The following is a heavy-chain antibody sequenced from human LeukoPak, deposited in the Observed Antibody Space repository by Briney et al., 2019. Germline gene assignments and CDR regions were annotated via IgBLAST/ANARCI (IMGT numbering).Heavy chain of an antibody. Sequence: NPSETLSLTCTVSGDSISSSYWSWIRQPAGKGLEWIGRMYSSGTIKYNPSLKSRVTMSVDTSKNQFSLKLNSVTATDTAVYYCARHPFSTSSIDYWGQGTPVTVSS. V-gene: IGHV4-4*07. CDR2: MYSSGTI. CDR3: ARHPFSTSSIDY. J-gene: IGHJ4*02. CDR1: GDSISSSY. D-gene: IGHD6-6*01.